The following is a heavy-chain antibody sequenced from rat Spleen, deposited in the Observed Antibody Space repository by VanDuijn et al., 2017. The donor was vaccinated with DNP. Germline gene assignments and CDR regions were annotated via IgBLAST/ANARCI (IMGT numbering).Heavy chain of an antibody. D-gene: IGHD1-2*01. CDR2: IIYDGSTT. CDR3: ARGPIYYSTSYIPDY. Sequence: EVQLVESGGGLVQPGRSLKLSCAASGFTFSDYTMAWVRQAPKKGLEWVATIIYDGSTTYYRDSVKGRFTISRDNAESTLYLQMDSLRSEDTATYYCARGPIYYSTSYIPDYWGQGVMVTVSS. V-gene: IGHV5-17*01. CDR1: GFTFSDYT. J-gene: IGHJ2*01.